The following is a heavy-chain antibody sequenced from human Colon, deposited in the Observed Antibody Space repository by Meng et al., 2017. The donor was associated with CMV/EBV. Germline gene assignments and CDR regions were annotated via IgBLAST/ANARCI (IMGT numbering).Heavy chain of an antibody. CDR1: GFTFGDYA. Sequence: GGSLRLSCTASGFTFGDYAMSWVRQAPGKGLEWIGRSRNRANGYTTEYAASVQGRFTISRDISKNSLNLQMNILKTDDTALYYCARGRGSWDAFDIWGRGTMVTVSS. CDR2: SRNRANGYTT. V-gene: IGHV3-72*01. CDR3: ARGRGSWDAFDI. J-gene: IGHJ3*02.